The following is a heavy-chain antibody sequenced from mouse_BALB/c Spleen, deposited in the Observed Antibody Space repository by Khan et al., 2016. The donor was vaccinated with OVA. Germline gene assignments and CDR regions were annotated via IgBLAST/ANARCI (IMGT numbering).Heavy chain of an antibody. J-gene: IGHJ2*01. CDR3: AREEDLDYFDY. V-gene: IGHV1S132*01. CDR2: IYPGTDNT. CDR1: GYIFTSYW. Sequence: QVQLQQSGAELVRPAASVKLSCKTSGYIFTSYWIHWVKQRSGQGLEWIARIYPGTDNTYYNEKLKDKATLTADKSFSTAYMQLSSLKSEDSAVYVWAREEDLDYFDYWGQGTTLTVSS.